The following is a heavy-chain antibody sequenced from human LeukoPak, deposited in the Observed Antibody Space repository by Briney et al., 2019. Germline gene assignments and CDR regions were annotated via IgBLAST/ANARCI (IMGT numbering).Heavy chain of an antibody. Sequence: GGSLRLSCAASGFTVSSNYMSWVRQAPGKGLEWVSVIYSGGSTYYADSVKGRFTISRDNSKNTLYLQMNSLRAEDTAVYYCASLSWGSPYSSHYYYGMDVWGQGTTVTVSS. CDR3: ASLSWGSPYSSHYYYGMDV. CDR2: IYSGGST. J-gene: IGHJ6*02. CDR1: GFTVSSNY. D-gene: IGHD6-19*01. V-gene: IGHV3-66*01.